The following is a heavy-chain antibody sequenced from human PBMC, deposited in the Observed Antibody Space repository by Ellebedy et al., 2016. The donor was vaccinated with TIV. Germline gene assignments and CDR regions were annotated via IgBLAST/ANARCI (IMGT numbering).Heavy chain of an antibody. J-gene: IGHJ4*02. CDR1: GFTVSSNY. V-gene: IGHV3-53*01. CDR2: IYRDDRT. CDR3: ARGSGFSAEDY. Sequence: GESLKISCAASGFTVSSNYMSWVRQAPGRGLEWVSVIYRDDRTFYADSVQDRFTISRDNYKNTLFLQMDGLRGEDTAVYYCARGSGFSAEDYWGQGTLVTVSS. D-gene: IGHD3-3*01.